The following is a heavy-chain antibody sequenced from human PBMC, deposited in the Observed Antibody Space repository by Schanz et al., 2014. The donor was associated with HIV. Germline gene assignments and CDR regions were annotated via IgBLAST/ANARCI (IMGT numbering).Heavy chain of an antibody. Sequence: QVQLVESGGGLVKPGGSLRLSCAASGFTFSDYYMSWIRQAPGKGLEWVSYISSSGSTKYNADSVKGRFTISRDNAKNSLYLQMSSLRAGDTAVYYCAKTSYGWYFDYWGQGTLVTVSS. CDR3: AKTSYGWYFDY. CDR2: ISSSGSTK. D-gene: IGHD6-19*01. J-gene: IGHJ4*02. CDR1: GFTFSDYY. V-gene: IGHV3-11*04.